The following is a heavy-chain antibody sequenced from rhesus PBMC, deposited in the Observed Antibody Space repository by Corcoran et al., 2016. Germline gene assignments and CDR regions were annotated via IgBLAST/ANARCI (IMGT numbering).Heavy chain of an antibody. Sequence: QVQLQESGPGLVKPSENLSLNCAVSGGSLSDIYYRNWLRPHPGKGLQWNGHIYGNAASTNYHPSLKSRITISKDTSKNQFFLKLTSETAADTAVYYCARWGGTSPYNRFDVWGPGVLVTVSS. J-gene: IGHJ5-1*01. CDR1: GGSLSDIYY. V-gene: IGHV4S9*01. CDR2: IYGNAAST. CDR3: ARWGGTSPYNRFDV. D-gene: IGHD1-44*01.